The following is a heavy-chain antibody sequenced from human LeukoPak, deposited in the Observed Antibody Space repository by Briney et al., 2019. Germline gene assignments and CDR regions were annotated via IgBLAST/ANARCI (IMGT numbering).Heavy chain of an antibody. V-gene: IGHV3-15*01. D-gene: IGHD4-17*01. CDR2: IKRKNDGGAT. CDR1: GFTFANAW. CDR3: VTEYYGAYNY. J-gene: IGHJ4*02. Sequence: GGSLRLSCAVSGFTFANAWMTWVRQAPGKGLEWVGRIKRKNDGGATDYATPVKGRFSISRDGSKDTLYLQMNSLKTEDIAVYYCVTEYYGAYNYWGQGALVTVSS.